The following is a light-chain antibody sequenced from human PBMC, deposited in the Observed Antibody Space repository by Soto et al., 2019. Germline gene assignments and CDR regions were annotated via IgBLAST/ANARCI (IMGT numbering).Light chain of an antibody. CDR1: SSNIGGNS. J-gene: IGLJ1*01. CDR2: DDN. CDR3: GSWDSSLSAYV. Sequence: QSVLTQPPSVSAAPGQKVTISCSGSSSNIGGNSVSWYQQLPGTAPKLLIYDDNKRPSGSPDRFSGSKSGTPATTGSTGFQTGDEADHYCGSWDSSLSAYVCGTGTRSPS. V-gene: IGLV1-51*01.